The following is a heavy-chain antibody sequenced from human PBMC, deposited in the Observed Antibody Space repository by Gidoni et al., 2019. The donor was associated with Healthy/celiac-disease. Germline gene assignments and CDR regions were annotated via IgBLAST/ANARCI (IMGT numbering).Heavy chain of an antibody. J-gene: IGHJ4*02. D-gene: IGHD3-16*02. V-gene: IGHV3-23*01. CDR1: GFTFSSYA. Sequence: EVQLLESGGGLVQPGGSLRLSCAASGFTFSSYAMSWVRQAPGKGLEWVSAISGSGGSTYYADSVKGRFTITRDNSKNTLYLQMNSLRAEDTAVYYCAKRTITFGGVIVNYFDYWGQGTLVTVSS. CDR3: AKRTITFGGVIVNYFDY. CDR2: ISGSGGST.